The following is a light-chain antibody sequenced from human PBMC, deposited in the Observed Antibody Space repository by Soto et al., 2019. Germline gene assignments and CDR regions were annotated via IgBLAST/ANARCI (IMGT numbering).Light chain of an antibody. V-gene: IGKV1-39*01. Sequence: DIQMTQSPSSLSASVGDRVTITCRASQTINTYLNWYQQRPGKAPKVLIYDASRLQSGVPSRSSGSGSGTDFTLSINSLRPEDFATYYCQQSYSSPRTFGQGTKVDIK. J-gene: IGKJ1*01. CDR2: DAS. CDR1: QTINTY. CDR3: QQSYSSPRT.